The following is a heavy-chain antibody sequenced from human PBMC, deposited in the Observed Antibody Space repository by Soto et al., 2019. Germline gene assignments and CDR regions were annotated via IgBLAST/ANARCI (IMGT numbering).Heavy chain of an antibody. CDR1: GFIFPNYP. CDR3: ARGLKYDFDPLISNYFDF. Sequence: QVQLVASGGGVVQPGGSLRLSCAASGFIFPNYPMHWVRQSPGKGLEWVAVLCEDGTTEYYKDSVKGRFTISRDTSKNTLFLHMGGLRAEDSAVYFCARGLKYDFDPLISNYFDFWGQGTLVTVSS. V-gene: IGHV3-33*01. CDR2: LCEDGTTE. D-gene: IGHD2-21*02. J-gene: IGHJ4*02.